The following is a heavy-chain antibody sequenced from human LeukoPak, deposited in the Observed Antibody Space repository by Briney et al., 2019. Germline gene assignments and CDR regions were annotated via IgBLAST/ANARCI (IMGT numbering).Heavy chain of an antibody. V-gene: IGHV1-2*02. D-gene: IGHD3-3*01. CDR2: INPNGGGT. CDR3: ARSYYDFWSGYSPFDY. CDR1: GYTFTGYY. Sequence: ASVKVSCKASGYTFTGYYMHWVRQAPGQGLEWMGWINPNGGGTNYAQKFQGRVTMTRDTSISTAYMELSRLRSDDTAVYYCARSYYDFWSGYSPFDYWGQGTLVTVSS. J-gene: IGHJ4*02.